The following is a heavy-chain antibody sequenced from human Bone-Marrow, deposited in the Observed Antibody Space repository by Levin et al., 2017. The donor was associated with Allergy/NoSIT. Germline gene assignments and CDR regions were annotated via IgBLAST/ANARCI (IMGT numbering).Heavy chain of an antibody. CDR1: GGSISSSSYY. J-gene: IGHJ6*02. Sequence: SQTLSLTCTVSGGSISSSSYYWGWIRQPPGKGLEWIGTIYYSGSTYYNPSLKSRVTISIDMTKNQFSLKLSSVTAADTAVYYCAREVAYDGPSDYSGMDVWGQGTTVTVSS. D-gene: IGHD5-12*01. CDR2: IYYSGST. CDR3: AREVAYDGPSDYSGMDV. V-gene: IGHV4-39*07.